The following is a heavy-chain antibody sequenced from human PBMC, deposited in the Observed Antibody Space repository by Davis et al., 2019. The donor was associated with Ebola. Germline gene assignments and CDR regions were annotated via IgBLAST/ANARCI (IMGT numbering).Heavy chain of an antibody. J-gene: IGHJ4*02. Sequence: PGGSLRLSCAASGFTFSSYWMHWVRRAPGKGLVWVSRINSDGSSTSYADSVKGRFTISRDNAKNTLYLQMNSLRAEDTAVYYCARDGEIASFDYWGQGTLVTVSS. CDR3: ARDGEIASFDY. CDR2: INSDGSST. D-gene: IGHD7-27*01. CDR1: GFTFSSYW. V-gene: IGHV3-74*01.